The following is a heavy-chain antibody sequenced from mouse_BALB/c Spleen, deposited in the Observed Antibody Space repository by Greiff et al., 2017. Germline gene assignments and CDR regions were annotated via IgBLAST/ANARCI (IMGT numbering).Heavy chain of an antibody. CDR3: ARRRSRYDVGYAMDY. Sequence: EVKVVESGGGLVQPGGSRKLSCAASGFTFSSFGMHWVRQAPEKGLEWVAYISSGSSTIYYADTVKGRFTISRDNPKNTLFLQMTSLRSEDTAMYYCARRRSRYDVGYAMDYWGQGTSVTVSS. J-gene: IGHJ4*01. CDR2: ISSGSSTI. CDR1: GFTFSSFG. V-gene: IGHV5-17*02. D-gene: IGHD2-14*01.